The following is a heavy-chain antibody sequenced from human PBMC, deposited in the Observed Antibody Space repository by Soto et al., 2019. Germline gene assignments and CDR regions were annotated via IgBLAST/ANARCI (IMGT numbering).Heavy chain of an antibody. D-gene: IGHD4-17*01. Sequence: EVQLVESGGGLVQPGGSLRLSCAASGFTVSSNYMSWVRQAPGKGLEWVSVIYSGGSTYYADSVKGRFTISRDNSKNTLYLQMNSLRVEDTAVYYCARVEVTVTTLDYWGQGTLVTVSS. CDR1: GFTVSSNY. J-gene: IGHJ4*02. V-gene: IGHV3-66*01. CDR2: IYSGGST. CDR3: ARVEVTVTTLDY.